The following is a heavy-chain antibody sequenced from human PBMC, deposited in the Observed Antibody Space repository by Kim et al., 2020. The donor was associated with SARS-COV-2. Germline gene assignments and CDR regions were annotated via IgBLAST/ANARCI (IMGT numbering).Heavy chain of an antibody. V-gene: IGHV4-39*07. D-gene: IGHD3-9*01. CDR3: AREDILTSCCFDY. J-gene: IGHJ4*02. Sequence: SSPSLKSRVTISVDTSTNQFSLKLSSVAAADTAVYYCAREDILTSCCFDYWGQGTLVTVSS.